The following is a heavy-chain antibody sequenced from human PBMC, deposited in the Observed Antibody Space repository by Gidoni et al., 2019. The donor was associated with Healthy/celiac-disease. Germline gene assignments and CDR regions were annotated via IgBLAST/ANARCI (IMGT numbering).Heavy chain of an antibody. CDR1: GYTFISYG. CDR3: ARVRKEIYSSSSGKGGYYYHGMDV. CDR2: ISANNGNT. V-gene: IGHV1-18*01. J-gene: IGHJ6*02. Sequence: QVQLVQSGAEVKKPGASVKVSCKASGYTFISYGISWGRQAPGQGLEWMGWISANNGNTKYAQKLQGRLTMTTDTSTSTAYMELRSLRSDDTAVYYCARVRKEIYSSSSGKGGYYYHGMDVWGQGTTVTVSS. D-gene: IGHD6-6*01.